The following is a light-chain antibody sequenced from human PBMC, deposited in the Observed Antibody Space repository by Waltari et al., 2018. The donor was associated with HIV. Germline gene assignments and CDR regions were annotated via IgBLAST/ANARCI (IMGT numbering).Light chain of an antibody. CDR2: GNS. CDR3: QSYDSSLSVV. V-gene: IGLV1-40*01. J-gene: IGLJ2*01. Sequence: VTISCTGSSSNIGAGYDVHWYQQLPGTAPKLLIYGNSNRPSGVPDRFSGSKSSTSASLAITGLQAEDEADYYCQSYDSSLSVVFGGGTKLTVL. CDR1: SSNIGAGYD.